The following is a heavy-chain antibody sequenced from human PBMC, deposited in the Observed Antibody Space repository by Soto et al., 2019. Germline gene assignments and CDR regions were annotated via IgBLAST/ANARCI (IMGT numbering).Heavy chain of an antibody. D-gene: IGHD2-15*01. CDR2: INHSGST. CDR1: GGSFSGYY. J-gene: IGHJ6*03. V-gene: IGHV4-34*01. Sequence: SETLSLTCAVYGGSFSGYYWSWIRQPPGKGLEWIGEINHSGSTNYNPSLKSRVTISVDTSKNQFSLKLSSVTAADTAVYYCAGRVGYCSGGSCYTYYYYYYMDVWGKGTTVTVSS. CDR3: AGRVGYCSGGSCYTYYYYYYMDV.